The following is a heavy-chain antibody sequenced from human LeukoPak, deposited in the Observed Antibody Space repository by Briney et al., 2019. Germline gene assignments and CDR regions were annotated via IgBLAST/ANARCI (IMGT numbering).Heavy chain of an antibody. V-gene: IGHV4-30-2*06. Sequence: PSQTLSLTCAVSGDSISSGGSSWNWIRQSAGKGLEWIGYIYHSGSTYYNPPLRSRLTISVDTSKNQFSLKLSSVTAADTAVYYCAREPPINYYDSSGYFDYWGQGTLVTVSS. CDR3: AREPPINYYDSSGYFDY. CDR1: GDSISSGGSS. CDR2: IYHSGST. D-gene: IGHD3-22*01. J-gene: IGHJ4*02.